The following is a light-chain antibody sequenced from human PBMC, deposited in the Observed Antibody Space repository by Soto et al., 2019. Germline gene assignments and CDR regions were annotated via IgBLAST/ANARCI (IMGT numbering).Light chain of an antibody. CDR2: DVN. V-gene: IGLV2-14*03. CDR1: GSDVGGYNY. CDR3: SSYTSTNALV. Sequence: QSVLTQPASVSGSPGQSITVSCTGTGSDVGGYNYVSWYQQYPGQAPKLMIYDVNKRPSGVSNRFSGSKSGNTASLTISGLQVEDEADYYCSSYTSTNALVFGVGTTVTVL. J-gene: IGLJ1*01.